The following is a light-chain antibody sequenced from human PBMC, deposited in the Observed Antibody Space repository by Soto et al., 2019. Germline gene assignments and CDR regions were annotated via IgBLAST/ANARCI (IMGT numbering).Light chain of an antibody. CDR2: EDN. CDR3: CSYAGSSTFVV. V-gene: IGLV2-23*02. CDR1: SSDIGSYNL. Sequence: QSALTQPASVSESPGQSITISCTGTSSDIGSYNLVSWYQQHPGKAPKLMIYEDNKWPSGVSNRFSGSKSGNTASLTISGLQSEDEADYYCCSYAGSSTFVVFGGGTKLTVL. J-gene: IGLJ2*01.